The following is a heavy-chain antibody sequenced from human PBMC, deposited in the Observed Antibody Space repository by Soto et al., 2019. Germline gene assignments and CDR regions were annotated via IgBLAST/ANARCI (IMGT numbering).Heavy chain of an antibody. CDR3: ARASMTTIAMDV. D-gene: IGHD4-17*01. V-gene: IGHV4-59*01. J-gene: IGHJ6*02. Sequence: TSETLSLTCTVSGGSMSSYYWSWIRKPPGKGLEWIGYIYYSGSTNCNPSLKSRVTISVDTSKNQFSLKLTSVTAADTAVYYCARASMTTIAMDVWGRGTTVTVSS. CDR2: IYYSGST. CDR1: GGSMSSYY.